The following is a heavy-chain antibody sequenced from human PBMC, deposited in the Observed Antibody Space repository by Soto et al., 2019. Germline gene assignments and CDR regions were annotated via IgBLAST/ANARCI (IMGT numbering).Heavy chain of an antibody. V-gene: IGHV3-33*03. CDR3: AKDRVLLPAHTRERIMDV. Sequence: PGGSLRLSCAASGFTFSSYGMHSVRQAPGQGLEWVAVIWYDGSNKYYADSVEGRFTISRDNSKNTQYLQMNSLRAENTAVYYCAKDRVLLPAHTRERIMDVWGQGTTVTVS. CDR2: IWYDGSNK. J-gene: IGHJ6*02. CDR1: GFTFSSYG. D-gene: IGHD3-10*01.